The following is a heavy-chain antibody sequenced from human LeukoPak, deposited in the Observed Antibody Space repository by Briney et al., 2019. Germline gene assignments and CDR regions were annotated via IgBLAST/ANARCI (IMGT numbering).Heavy chain of an antibody. CDR3: ARGYYYDSSGLDY. V-gene: IGHV4-59*12. CDR2: IYYSGST. J-gene: IGHJ4*02. CDR1: GGSISSYY. Sequence: PSETLSLTCTVSGGSISSYYWSWIRQPPGKGLEWIGYIYYSGSTNYNPSLKSRVTISVDTSKNQFSLKLNSVTPEDTAVYYCARGYYYDSSGLDYWGQGTLVTVSS. D-gene: IGHD3-22*01.